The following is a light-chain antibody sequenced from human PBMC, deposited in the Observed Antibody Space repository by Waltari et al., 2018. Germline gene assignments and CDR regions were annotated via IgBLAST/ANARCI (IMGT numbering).Light chain of an antibody. Sequence: DIQMTQSPSTLSASVGDRVTITCRASQNINTWLAWHQQKPGKAPNILIYKASSLESGVPSRFSDSGSGTEFTLTISSLQPDDFATYYCRQYNGEPRTFGQGTKVEVK. CDR1: QNINTW. J-gene: IGKJ1*01. CDR2: KAS. V-gene: IGKV1-5*03. CDR3: RQYNGEPRT.